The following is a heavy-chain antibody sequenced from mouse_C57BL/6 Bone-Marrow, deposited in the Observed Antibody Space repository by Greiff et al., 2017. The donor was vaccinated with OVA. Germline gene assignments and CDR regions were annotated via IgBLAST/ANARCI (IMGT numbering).Heavy chain of an antibody. CDR1: GYTFTSYW. CDR3: ARKGAYYGSSSYYFDY. Sequence: QVQLQQPGAELVKPGASVKMSCKASGYTFTSYWITWVKQRPGQGLEWIGDIYPGSGSTNYNEKFKSKATLTVDTSSSPAYMQLSSLTSEDSAVYYCARKGAYYGSSSYYFDYWGQGTTLTVSS. J-gene: IGHJ2*01. V-gene: IGHV1-55*01. D-gene: IGHD1-1*01. CDR2: IYPGSGST.